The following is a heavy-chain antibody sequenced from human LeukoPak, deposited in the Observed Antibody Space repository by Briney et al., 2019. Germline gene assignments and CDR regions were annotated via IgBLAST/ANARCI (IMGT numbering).Heavy chain of an antibody. CDR3: ARGAVAGYFDY. V-gene: IGHV3-21*01. J-gene: IGHJ4*02. D-gene: IGHD6-19*01. Sequence: GGSLRLSCAASGFTFSSYSMNWVRQAAGKGLEWVSSISSGSSYIYYADSVKGRFTISRDNAKNSLYLQMNSLRAEDTAVYYCARGAVAGYFDYWGQGTLVTVSS. CDR1: GFTFSSYS. CDR2: ISSGSSYI.